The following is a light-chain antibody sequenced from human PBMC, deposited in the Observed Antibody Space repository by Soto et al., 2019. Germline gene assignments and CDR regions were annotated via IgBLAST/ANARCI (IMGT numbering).Light chain of an antibody. J-gene: IGLJ2*01. V-gene: IGLV1-44*01. Sequence: QSVLTQPPSASGTPGQRVTISCSGSSSNIRSYTVNWFQQVPGAAPKLLIKTNNQRPSGVPDRFSGSKSGASASLAISGLQPEDEATYYCCSYAGSVVFGGGTKLTVL. CDR2: TNN. CDR1: SSNIRSYT. CDR3: CSYAGSVV.